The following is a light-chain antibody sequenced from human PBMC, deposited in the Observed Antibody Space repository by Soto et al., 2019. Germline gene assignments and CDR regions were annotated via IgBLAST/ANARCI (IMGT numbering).Light chain of an antibody. J-gene: IGKJ4*01. Sequence: EIVLTQSPATLSLSPGEGATLSCRASQSVSSSLAWYQQKPGQAPRLLIYGASNRATGFPARFSGSGSGTEFTLPISSLEPEDFAVYFCQQRSNWLALTFGGGTKVEIK. CDR2: GAS. CDR1: QSVSSS. CDR3: QQRSNWLALT. V-gene: IGKV3-11*01.